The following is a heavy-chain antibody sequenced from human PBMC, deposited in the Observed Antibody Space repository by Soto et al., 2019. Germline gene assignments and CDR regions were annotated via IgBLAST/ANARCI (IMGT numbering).Heavy chain of an antibody. CDR2: STHTGNT. V-gene: IGHV1-18*01. CDR3: ARSGEHPLDY. D-gene: IGHD1-26*01. CDR1: GYAFPHYV. Sequence: ASVKVSCKTSGYAFPHYVINWVRQAPGHGLEWMGFSTHTGNTNYAQNFQGRVVLTTDTSTSTAYMEVTSLRSDDTAVYYCARSGEHPLDYWGQGTPVTVSS. J-gene: IGHJ4*02.